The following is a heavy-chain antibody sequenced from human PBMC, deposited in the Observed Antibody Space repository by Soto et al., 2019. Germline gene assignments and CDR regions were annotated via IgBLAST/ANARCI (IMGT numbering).Heavy chain of an antibody. CDR2: ISYDGSNK. J-gene: IGHJ4*02. CDR3: AKDPRSQRYYFDY. V-gene: IGHV3-30*18. CDR1: GFTFSSYG. D-gene: IGHD6-25*01. Sequence: QVQLVESGGGVVQPGRSLRLSCAASGFTFSSYGMHWVRQAPGKGLEWVAVISYDGSNKYYADSVKGRFTISRDNSKNKLYLQMNSLRAEDTAVYYCAKDPRSQRYYFDYWGQGTLVTVSS.